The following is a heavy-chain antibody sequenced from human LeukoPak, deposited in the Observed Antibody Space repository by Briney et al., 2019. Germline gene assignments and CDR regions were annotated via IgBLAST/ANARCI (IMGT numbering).Heavy chain of an antibody. CDR3: AGDGTGVLPGDAIDI. V-gene: IGHV3-21*05. CDR1: GFTFSTHS. CDR2: INHDGNDI. D-gene: IGHD1-1*01. J-gene: IGHJ3*02. Sequence: GGSLRLSCAASGFTFSTHSMNWVRQAPGKGLEWVSYINHDGNDIYYGESVKGRFTISRDNAKNSLYLQMHTLRAEDTAVYYCAGDGTGVLPGDAIDIWGQGTMVTVSS.